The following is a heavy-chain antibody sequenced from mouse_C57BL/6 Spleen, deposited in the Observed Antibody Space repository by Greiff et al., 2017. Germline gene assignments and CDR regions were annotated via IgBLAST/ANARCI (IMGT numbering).Heavy chain of an antibody. J-gene: IGHJ4*01. Sequence: QVQLQQPGAELVKPGASVKLSCKASGYTFTSYWMQWVKQRPGQGLEWIGEIDPSDSYTNYNQKFKGKATLTVDTSSSTAYMQLSSLTSADSAVYYCAKKRGAYYSNYEAMDYWGQGTSVTVSS. V-gene: IGHV1-50*01. D-gene: IGHD2-5*01. CDR3: AKKRGAYYSNYEAMDY. CDR2: IDPSDSYT. CDR1: GYTFTSYW.